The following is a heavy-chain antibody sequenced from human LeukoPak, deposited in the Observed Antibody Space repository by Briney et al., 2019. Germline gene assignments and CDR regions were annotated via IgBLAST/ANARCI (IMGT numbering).Heavy chain of an antibody. CDR1: GFTFDSSA. CDR2: IKSKTNNGTT. D-gene: IGHD5-12*01. CDR3: TTLALATWATGGY. J-gene: IGHJ4*02. Sequence: SGGSLRLSCAASGFTFDSSAMSWVRQAPGKGLEWVGRIKSKTNNGTTDYAAPVKGRFTISRDDSKNTLYLQMNSLKTEDTAVYYCTTLALATWATGGYWGQGTLVTVSS. V-gene: IGHV3-15*01.